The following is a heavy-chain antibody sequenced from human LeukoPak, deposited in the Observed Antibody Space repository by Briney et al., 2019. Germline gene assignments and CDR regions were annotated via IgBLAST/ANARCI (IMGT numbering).Heavy chain of an antibody. CDR1: GYTFTTYD. D-gene: IGHD1-26*01. J-gene: IGHJ4*02. V-gene: IGHV1-8*01. Sequence: ASVKVSCKASGYTFTTYDINWLRQTTGQGLEWMGWMNPNNGNTGYEQKFQGRVTMTRNTSISTAYMELSSLRSEDTAVYYCAIRRDKGRGIDYWGQGTLVTVSS. CDR2: MNPNNGNT. CDR3: AIRRDKGRGIDY.